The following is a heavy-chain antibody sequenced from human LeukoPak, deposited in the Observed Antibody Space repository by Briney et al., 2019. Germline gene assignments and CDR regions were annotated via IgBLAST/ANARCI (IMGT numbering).Heavy chain of an antibody. CDR3: ARVREVNWFDP. Sequence: SETLSLTCTVSGGSISSYYWSWIRQPPGKGLEWIGYIYYSGSTNYNPSLKSRVTISVDTSKNQFSLKLSSVTAADTAVHYCARVREVNWFDPWGQGTLVTVSS. J-gene: IGHJ5*02. CDR1: GGSISSYY. V-gene: IGHV4-59*01. CDR2: IYYSGST. D-gene: IGHD5-24*01.